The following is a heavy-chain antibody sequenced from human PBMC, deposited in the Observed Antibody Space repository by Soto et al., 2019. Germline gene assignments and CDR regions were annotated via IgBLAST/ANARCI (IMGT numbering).Heavy chain of an antibody. J-gene: IGHJ6*01. D-gene: IGHD2-2*01. CDR2: FDPEDGET. V-gene: IGHV1-24*01. Sequence: ASVKVSCKVSGYTLTELSMHWVRQAPGKGLEWMGGFDPEDGETIYAQKFQGRVTMTEDTSTDTAYMELSSLRSEDTAVYYCATLGGNLDIGVVPAGGNYYYYYGMDVGVQGTRVTVSS. CDR1: GYTLTELS. CDR3: ATLGGNLDIGVVPAGGNYYYYYGMDV.